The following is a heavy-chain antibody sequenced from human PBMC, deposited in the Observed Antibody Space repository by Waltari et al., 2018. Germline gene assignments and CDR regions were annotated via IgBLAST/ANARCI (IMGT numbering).Heavy chain of an antibody. CDR2: NYHRGAT. D-gene: IGHD3-22*01. CDR3: ARDLITRTIVGDYGMDV. Sequence: QVQLQESGPGLVKPSGTLSLTCAVSGGSISSSNWWRWVRQPPGKGLEWIGENYHRGATNYTPSLKSGATISVDKSKNQFSLKLGSVTAADTAVYYCARDLITRTIVGDYGMDVWGQGTTVTVSS. V-gene: IGHV4-4*02. CDR1: GGSISSSNW. J-gene: IGHJ6*02.